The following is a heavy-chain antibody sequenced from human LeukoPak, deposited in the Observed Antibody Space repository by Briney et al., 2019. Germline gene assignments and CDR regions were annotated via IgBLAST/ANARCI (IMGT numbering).Heavy chain of an antibody. CDR1: GGSISSYY. Sequence: SETLSLTCTVSGGSISSYYWSWIRQPPGKGLEWVGYIYYSGSTNYNPSLKSRVTISVDTSKTQFSLKLSSVTAADTAVYYCARGGAVRGVDYYYYYYMDVWXKGTTVTVSS. CDR3: ARGGAVRGVDYYYYYYMDV. J-gene: IGHJ6*03. D-gene: IGHD3-10*01. CDR2: IYYSGST. V-gene: IGHV4-59*01.